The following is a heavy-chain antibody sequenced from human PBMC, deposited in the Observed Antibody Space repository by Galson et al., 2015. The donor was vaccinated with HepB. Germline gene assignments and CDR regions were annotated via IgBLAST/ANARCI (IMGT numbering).Heavy chain of an antibody. CDR1: GGTFSSYA. V-gene: IGHV1-69*10. J-gene: IGHJ6*03. D-gene: IGHD5-12*01. CDR2: IIPILGIA. CDR3: ARDLGYSGYDYVTSGWSDYYYYMDV. Sequence: SVKVSCKASGGTFSSYAISWVRQAPGQGLEWMGGIIPILGIANYAQKFQGRVTITADKSTSTAYMELSSLRSEDTAVYYCARDLGYSGYDYVTSGWSDYYYYMDVWGKGTTVTVSS.